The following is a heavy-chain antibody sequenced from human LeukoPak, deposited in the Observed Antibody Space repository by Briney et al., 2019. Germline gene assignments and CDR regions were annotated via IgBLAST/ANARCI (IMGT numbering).Heavy chain of an antibody. Sequence: ASVKVSCKASGYTFTGYYMHWVRQAPGQGLEWMGWINPNSGGTNYAQKFQGWVTMTRDTSISTAYMELSRLRSDDTAVYYCARESGIAAAEDAFDIWGQGTMVTVSS. CDR3: ARESGIAAAEDAFDI. V-gene: IGHV1-2*04. CDR2: INPNSGGT. D-gene: IGHD6-13*01. J-gene: IGHJ3*02. CDR1: GYTFTGYY.